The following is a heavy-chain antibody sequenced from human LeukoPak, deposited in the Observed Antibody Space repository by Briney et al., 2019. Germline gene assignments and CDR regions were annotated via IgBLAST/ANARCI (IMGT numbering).Heavy chain of an antibody. V-gene: IGHV4-59*12. CDR1: GGSISSYY. D-gene: IGHD5-18*01. CDR3: ARIRGYSYGYADC. J-gene: IGHJ4*02. CDR2: IYYSGST. Sequence: SETLSLTCTVSGGSISSYYWSWIRQPPGKGLEWIGYIYYSGSTNYNPSLKSRVTMSVDTSKNQFSLKLSSVTAADTAVYYCARIRGYSYGYADCWGQGTVVTVSS.